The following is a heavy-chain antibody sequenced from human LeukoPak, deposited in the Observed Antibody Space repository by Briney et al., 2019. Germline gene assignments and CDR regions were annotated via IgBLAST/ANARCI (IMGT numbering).Heavy chain of an antibody. CDR3: GCDYYDSSGYYF. CDR1: GFTFSSYG. Sequence: GGSLRLSCAASGFTFSSYGMHWVRQAPGQGREWGAVIRYDGSNKYYADSVKGRFTISRDNSKNTLYLQMNSLRAEDTAVYYCGCDYYDSSGYYFWGQGTLVTVSS. D-gene: IGHD3-22*01. V-gene: IGHV3-30*02. CDR2: IRYDGSNK. J-gene: IGHJ4*02.